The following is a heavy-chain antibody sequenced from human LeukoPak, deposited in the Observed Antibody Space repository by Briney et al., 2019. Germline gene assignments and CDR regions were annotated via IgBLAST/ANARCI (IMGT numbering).Heavy chain of an antibody. D-gene: IGHD6-13*01. CDR2: INPNSGGT. CDR3: ARDSNDYSSSNVY. J-gene: IGHJ4*02. CDR1: GYTFTGYY. V-gene: IGHV1-2*02. Sequence: ASVTVSFKASGYTFTGYYMHWVRQAPGQGLEWMGWINPNSGGTNYAQKFQGRVTMTRDTSISTAYMELSRLRSDDTAVYYCARDSNDYSSSNVYWGQGTLVTVSS.